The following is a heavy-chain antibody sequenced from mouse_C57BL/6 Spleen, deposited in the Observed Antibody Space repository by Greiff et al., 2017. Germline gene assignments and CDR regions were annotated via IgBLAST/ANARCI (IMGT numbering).Heavy chain of an antibody. CDR1: GFTFSDYG. D-gene: IGHD1-1*01. J-gene: IGHJ4*01. Sequence: DVMLVESGGGLVKPGGSLKLSCAASGFTFSDYGMHWVRQAPEKGLEWVAYISSGSSTIYYADTVKGRFTISRDNAKNTLFLQMTSLRSEDTAMYYCARGSYYGSRGYYYAMDYWGQGTSVTVSS. V-gene: IGHV5-17*01. CDR3: ARGSYYGSRGYYYAMDY. CDR2: ISSGSSTI.